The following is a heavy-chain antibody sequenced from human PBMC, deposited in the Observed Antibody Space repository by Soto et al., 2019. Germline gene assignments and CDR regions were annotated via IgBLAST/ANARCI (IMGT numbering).Heavy chain of an antibody. CDR2: IVPRYDSV. V-gene: IGHV1-69*06. CDR3: ATWRSYSGSYCFDY. J-gene: IGHJ4*02. Sequence: QVQLVQSGAEVRKPGASVKVTCEASGGTFNTYSINWVRQAPGRGLEWVGQIVPRYDSVNYAEHFQGRVTITADKSTKTAYMELTSLRSEDTALYFCATWRSYSGSYCFDYWGQGTLVTVSS. D-gene: IGHD1-26*01. CDR1: GGTFNTYS.